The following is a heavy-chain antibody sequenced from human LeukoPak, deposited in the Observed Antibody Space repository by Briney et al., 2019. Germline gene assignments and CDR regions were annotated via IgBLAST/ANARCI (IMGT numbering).Heavy chain of an antibody. CDR1: GFTFSSYA. Sequence: GGSLRLSCAASGFTFSSYAMSWVRQAPGKGLEWVSSISGSGGSTYYADSVKGRVTISRDNSKNTLYLQMNSLRAEDTAVYYCAKGVNYDFWSGYSQNWFDPWGQGTLVTASS. V-gene: IGHV3-23*01. J-gene: IGHJ5*02. CDR2: ISGSGGST. CDR3: AKGVNYDFWSGYSQNWFDP. D-gene: IGHD3-3*01.